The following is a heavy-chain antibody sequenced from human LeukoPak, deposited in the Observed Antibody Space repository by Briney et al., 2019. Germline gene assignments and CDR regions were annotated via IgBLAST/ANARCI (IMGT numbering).Heavy chain of an antibody. CDR2: IKQDGSEK. D-gene: IGHD2-2*01. J-gene: IGHJ3*02. CDR3: ARDFPGYCSSTSCLDAFDI. Sequence: GGSLRLSCAASGFTFSSYWMSWVRQAPGKGLEWVANIKQDGSEKYYVDSVKGRFTISRDNAKNSLYLQMNSLRAEDTAVYYCARDFPGYCSSTSCLDAFDIWGQGIMVTVSS. CDR1: GFTFSSYW. V-gene: IGHV3-7*01.